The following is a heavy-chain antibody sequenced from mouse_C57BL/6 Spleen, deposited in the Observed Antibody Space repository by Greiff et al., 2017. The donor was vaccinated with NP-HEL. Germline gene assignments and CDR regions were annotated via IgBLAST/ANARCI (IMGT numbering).Heavy chain of an antibody. Sequence: EVQRVESGGGLVQPKGSLKLSCAASGFSFNTYAMNWVRQAPGKGLEWVARIRSKSNNSATYYADSVKDRFTISRDNTESMLYLQMNNLKTEDTAMYYCVRHYYGGSWDYGVWGTGTTVTVSS. CDR3: VRHYYGGSWDYGV. CDR1: GFSFNTYA. J-gene: IGHJ1*03. V-gene: IGHV10-1*01. D-gene: IGHD1-1*01. CDR2: IRSKSNNSAT.